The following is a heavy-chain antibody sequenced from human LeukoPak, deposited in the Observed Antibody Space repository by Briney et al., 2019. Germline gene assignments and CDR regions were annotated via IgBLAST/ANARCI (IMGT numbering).Heavy chain of an antibody. J-gene: IGHJ6*02. CDR2: IYSGGST. V-gene: IGHV3-53*01. D-gene: IGHD6-19*01. Sequence: GGSLRLSCAASGFTVSSNYMSWVRQAPGKGLEWVSVIYSGGSTYYADSVKGRFTISRGNSKNTLYLQMNSLRAEDTAVYYCARGVPVAGHAAQLAYYGMDVWGQGTTVTVSS. CDR3: ARGVPVAGHAAQLAYYGMDV. CDR1: GFTVSSNY.